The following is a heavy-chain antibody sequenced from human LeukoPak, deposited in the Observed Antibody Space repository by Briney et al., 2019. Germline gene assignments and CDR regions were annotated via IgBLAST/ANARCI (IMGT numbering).Heavy chain of an antibody. D-gene: IGHD6-13*01. Sequence: GESLKISCKGSGYRFTNYWIGWVRQMPGKGLEWMGIIYPGDSDTRYSPSFQGQVTISADKSISTAYLQWSSLKASDTAMYYCARTGGSSWSEQAHWGQGTLVTVSS. J-gene: IGHJ4*02. CDR3: ARTGGSSWSEQAH. V-gene: IGHV5-51*01. CDR2: IYPGDSDT. CDR1: GYRFTNYW.